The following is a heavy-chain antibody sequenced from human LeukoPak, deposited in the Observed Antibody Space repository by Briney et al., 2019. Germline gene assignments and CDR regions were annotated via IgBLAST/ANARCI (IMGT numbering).Heavy chain of an antibody. Sequence: SETLSLTCTVSGYSISSGFYWGWIRQPPGKGLEWIGSIYHSGSTHYNSSLKSRVTISVDTSKNQFSLKVTSVTAADTATYFCEYIYGHFDYWGQGTLVTVSS. J-gene: IGHJ4*02. CDR3: EYIYGHFDY. D-gene: IGHD5-18*01. CDR1: GYSISSGFY. CDR2: IYHSGST. V-gene: IGHV4-38-2*02.